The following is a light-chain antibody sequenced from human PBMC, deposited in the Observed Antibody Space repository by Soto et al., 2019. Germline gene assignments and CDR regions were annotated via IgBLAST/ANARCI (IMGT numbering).Light chain of an antibody. CDR3: AAWDDSLSGPV. V-gene: IGLV1-44*01. CDR1: SSNIGSNT. CDR2: TNN. Sequence: QSVLTQPPSASGTPGQRVTISCSGSSSNIGSNTVSWYHQLPGTAPKLLIYTNNQRPAGVPDRFSGSKSGTSASLAISGLQSQDEADYYCAAWDDSLSGPVFGGGTKLTVL. J-gene: IGLJ3*02.